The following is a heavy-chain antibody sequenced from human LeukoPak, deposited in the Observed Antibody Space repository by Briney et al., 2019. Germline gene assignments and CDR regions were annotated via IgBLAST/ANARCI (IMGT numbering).Heavy chain of an antibody. CDR2: VYTSGHT. V-gene: IGHV4-61*02. J-gene: IGHJ3*02. Sequence: SQTLSLTCTVSGGSIGSGSYYWSWIRQPAGKGLEWIGRVYTSGHTDYNPSLKSRVTMSVDTSKDQFSLKLSSVTAADTAVYYCARARYNGNEPTTDAFDIWGQGTMVTVSS. CDR1: GGSIGSGSYY. CDR3: ARARYNGNEPTTDAFDI. D-gene: IGHD1-1*01.